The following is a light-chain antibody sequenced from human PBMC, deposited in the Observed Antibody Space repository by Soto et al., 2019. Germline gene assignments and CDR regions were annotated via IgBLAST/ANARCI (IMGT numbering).Light chain of an antibody. CDR1: SSDIGAGHD. CDR2: GNG. CDR3: QSYDSSLSGSEV. J-gene: IGLJ1*01. V-gene: IGLV1-40*01. Sequence: SVLTQQTSVSGAPGQRVTISCTGSSSDIGAGHDVHWYQQLPGTAPKLLIYGNGNRPSGVPDRFSGSKSGTSASLAITGLQAEDEADYYCQSYDSSLSGSEVFGTGTKVTVL.